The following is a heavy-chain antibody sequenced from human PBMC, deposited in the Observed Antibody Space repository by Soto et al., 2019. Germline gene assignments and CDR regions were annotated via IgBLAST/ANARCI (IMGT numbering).Heavy chain of an antibody. D-gene: IGHD7-27*01. Sequence: EVQLVESGGGLVKPGESLRLSCEASGASFTNAWMNWVLQAPGKGLEWVGRIKTRIDSATTDYAAPVKDRCTISRDDSNNTLYPQMDSLKTEDTAVYYYTTEDPSWGRGLEYWGQGTLVTVSS. CDR2: IKTRIDSATT. J-gene: IGHJ4*02. CDR3: TTEDPSWGRGLEY. CDR1: GASFTNAW. V-gene: IGHV3-15*01.